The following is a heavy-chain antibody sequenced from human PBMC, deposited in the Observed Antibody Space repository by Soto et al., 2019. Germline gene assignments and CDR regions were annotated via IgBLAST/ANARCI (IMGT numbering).Heavy chain of an antibody. CDR3: ARDREYCSSTSCPPGEDY. J-gene: IGHJ4*02. D-gene: IGHD2-2*01. CDR2: ISAYNGNT. CDR1: GYTFTSYG. V-gene: IGHV1-18*01. Sequence: ASVKVSCKASGYTFTSYGISWVRQAPGQGLEWMGWISAYNGNTNYAQKLQGRVTMTTDTSTSTAYMELRSLRSDDTAVYYCARDREYCSSTSCPPGEDYWGQGTLVTVSS.